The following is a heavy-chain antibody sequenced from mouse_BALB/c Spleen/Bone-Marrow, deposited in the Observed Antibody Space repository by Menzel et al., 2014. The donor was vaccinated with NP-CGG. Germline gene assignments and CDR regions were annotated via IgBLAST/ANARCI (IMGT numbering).Heavy chain of an antibody. J-gene: IGHJ4*01. CDR2: IYPYNGGT. Sequence: VQLKQSGPALVKPGASVKISCKASGYTFTDYNMHWVKQSHGKSLEWIGYIYPYNGGTGYNQKFKSKATLTVDNSSSTAYMELRSLTSEDSAVYYCARLDGYYVAMDYWGQGTSVTVSS. D-gene: IGHD2-3*01. CDR1: GYTFTDYN. CDR3: ARLDGYYVAMDY. V-gene: IGHV1S29*02.